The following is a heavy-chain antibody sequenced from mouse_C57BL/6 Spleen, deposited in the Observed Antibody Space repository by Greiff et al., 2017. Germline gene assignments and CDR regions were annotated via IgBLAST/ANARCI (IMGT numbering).Heavy chain of an antibody. CDR1: GYTFTSYW. D-gene: IGHD1-1*01. J-gene: IGHJ1*03. CDR3: ARSPSLLLRGYFDV. CDR2: IHPNSGST. Sequence: QVQLQQPGAELVKPGASVKLSCKASGYTFTSYWMHWVKQRPGQGLEWIGMIHPNSGSTNYNEKFKSKATLTVDKSSSTAYMQLSSLTSEDSAVXYCARSPSLLLRGYFDVWGTGTTVTVSS. V-gene: IGHV1-64*01.